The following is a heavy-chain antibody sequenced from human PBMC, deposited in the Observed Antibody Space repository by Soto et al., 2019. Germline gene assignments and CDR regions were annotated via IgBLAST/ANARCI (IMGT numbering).Heavy chain of an antibody. CDR1: GYTFTGNY. CDR3: ARGDKLSLYPQLDY. V-gene: IGHV1-2*04. CDR2: INVNSGGT. Sequence: QVQLVQSGAEVKKPGASVKVSCKASGYTFTGNYMHWVRQAPGQGFEWMGWINVNSGGTKYAQKFQGWVTMTRDTYISTAYMELGRLRSDDTAVYYCARGDKLSLYPQLDYWGQGTLVTVSS. J-gene: IGHJ4*02. D-gene: IGHD3-16*02.